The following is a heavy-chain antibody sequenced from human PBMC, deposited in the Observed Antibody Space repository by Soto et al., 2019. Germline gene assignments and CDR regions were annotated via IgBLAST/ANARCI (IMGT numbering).Heavy chain of an antibody. CDR1: GFTFSSYW. J-gene: IGHJ5*02. V-gene: IGHV3-74*01. CDR2: LNSDGSAT. CDR3: XXXXXXXXXXS. Sequence: EVQLVESGGGLVQPGASLRLSCAASGFTFSSYWMHWVRQAPGKGLVWVSRLNSDGSATTYADSVKGRFTISRDNVKNTLYLQMNSLRXXXXXXXXXXXXXXXXXXXSWGQGTLVTVSS.